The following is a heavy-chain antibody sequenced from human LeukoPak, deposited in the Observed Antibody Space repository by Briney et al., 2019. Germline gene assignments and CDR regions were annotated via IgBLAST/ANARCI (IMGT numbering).Heavy chain of an antibody. CDR2: LGGSGGGT. J-gene: IGHJ4*02. D-gene: IGHD2-21*01. V-gene: IGHV3-23*01. CDR3: ARRMVNRAIDY. Sequence: GGSLRLSRAASGFTFSSYAMSWVRQAPGKGLEWVSGLGGSGGGTYYADSVKGRFTISGDNSKNTLYLQMNSLRAEDTALYYCARRMVNRAIDYWGQGTLVTVSS. CDR1: GFTFSSYA.